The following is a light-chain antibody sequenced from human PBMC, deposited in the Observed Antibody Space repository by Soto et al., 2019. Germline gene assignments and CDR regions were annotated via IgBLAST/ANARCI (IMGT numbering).Light chain of an antibody. V-gene: IGLV3-21*04. Sequence: SYELTQPPSVSVAPGETARITCGGNNIGSKSVHWYQHKPGQAPVLVIYYNSDRPSGIPERFSGSKSGKTATLTISRVEAGDEADYYCQVCDSSSYVVFGGGTKLTVL. CDR3: QVCDSSSYVV. CDR1: NIGSKS. CDR2: YNS. J-gene: IGLJ2*01.